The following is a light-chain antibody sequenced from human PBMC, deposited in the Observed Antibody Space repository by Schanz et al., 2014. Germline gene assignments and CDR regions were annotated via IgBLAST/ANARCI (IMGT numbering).Light chain of an antibody. CDR1: QSITTY. CDR2: AAS. V-gene: IGKV1-17*01. CDR3: QQHNSFPIT. J-gene: IGKJ5*01. Sequence: DIQMTQSPSSLSASVGDRVTIICRASQSITTYLNWYQQRPGKPPKLLIYAASSLQSGVPSRFSGSGSGAEFTLTISSLQPDDFATYYCQQHNSFPITFGQGTRLEIK.